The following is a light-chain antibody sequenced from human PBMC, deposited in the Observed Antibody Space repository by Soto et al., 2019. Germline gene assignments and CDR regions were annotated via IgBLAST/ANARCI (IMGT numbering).Light chain of an antibody. CDR2: KAS. CDR1: QTISSW. V-gene: IGKV1-5*03. Sequence: IQMPHSPSTLSGSVGDRVTITCRASQTISSWLAWYQQKPGKAPKLLIYKASTLKSGVPSRFSGSGSGTEFTLTISSLQPDDFATYYCQHYNSYSEAFGQGTKVDI. CDR3: QHYNSYSEA. J-gene: IGKJ1*01.